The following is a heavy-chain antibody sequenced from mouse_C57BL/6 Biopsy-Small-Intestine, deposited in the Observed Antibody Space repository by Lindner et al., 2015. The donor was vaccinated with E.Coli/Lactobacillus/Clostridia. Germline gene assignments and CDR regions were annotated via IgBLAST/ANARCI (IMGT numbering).Heavy chain of an antibody. CDR3: AGTSGPWLRTSFDY. V-gene: IGHV1-53*01. CDR1: GYTFTGYY. D-gene: IGHD1-2*01. Sequence: SVKVSCKASGYTFTGYYMHWVRQAPGQGLEWMGCINPNSGGTNYAQKFQGRVTMTRDTSIRTAYMELSRLRSDDTAVYYCAGTSGPWLRTSFDYWGQGTLVTVSS. CDR2: INPNSGGT. J-gene: IGHJ4*01.